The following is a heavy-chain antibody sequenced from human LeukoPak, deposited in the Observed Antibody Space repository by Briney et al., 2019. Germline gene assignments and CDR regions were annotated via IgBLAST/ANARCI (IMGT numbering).Heavy chain of an antibody. CDR3: ARNYYDSSGYYYHDY. J-gene: IGHJ4*02. CDR2: IWYDGSNK. Sequence: GGSLRVSCAASRFTFSSYGMHWVRQAPGKGLEWVAVIWYDGSNKYYADSVKGRFTISRDNSKNTLYLQMNSLRAEDTAVYYCARNYYDSSGYYYHDYWGQGTLVTVSS. CDR1: RFTFSSYG. V-gene: IGHV3-33*01. D-gene: IGHD3-22*01.